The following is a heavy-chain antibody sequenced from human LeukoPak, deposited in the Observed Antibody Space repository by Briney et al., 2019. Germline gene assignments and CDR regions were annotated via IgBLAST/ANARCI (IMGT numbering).Heavy chain of an antibody. J-gene: IGHJ5*02. V-gene: IGHV4-61*02. CDR3: ARDSSLSGWFDP. D-gene: IGHD3-10*01. Sequence: SETLSLTCTVSGGSISSGSYYWSWNRQPAGKELGWIGRIYTSGSTIYNPSLKSRVTISLDTSKNQFSLKLSSVTAADTAVYYCARDSSLSGWFDPWGQGTLVTVS. CDR2: IYTSGST. CDR1: GGSISSGSYY.